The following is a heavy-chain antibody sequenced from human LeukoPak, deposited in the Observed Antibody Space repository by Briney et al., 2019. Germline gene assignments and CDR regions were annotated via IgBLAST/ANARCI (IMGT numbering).Heavy chain of an antibody. CDR1: GGSISGYY. CDR3: ARQSISGSSLSYFDY. J-gene: IGHJ4*02. CDR2: IYDSGST. D-gene: IGHD3-22*01. Sequence: KPSETLSLTCTVSGGSISGYYWSWIRQPPGKGLEWIGNIYDSGSTNYNPSLKSRVTISVDTSKNQCSLKLSSVTAADTAVYYCARQSISGSSLSYFDYWGQGTLVNVSS. V-gene: IGHV4-59*01.